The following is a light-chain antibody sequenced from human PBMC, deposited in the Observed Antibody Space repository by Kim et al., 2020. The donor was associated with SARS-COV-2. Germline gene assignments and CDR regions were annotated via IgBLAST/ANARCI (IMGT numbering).Light chain of an antibody. CDR2: QDI. CDR3: QAWDSSTAV. Sequence: SYELTQPPSVSVSPGQTASITCSGDKLGDKYACWYQQKPGQSPVLVIYQDIKRPSGIPERFSGSNSGNTATLTISGTQAMDEADYYRQAWDSSTAVFGGG. CDR1: KLGDKY. J-gene: IGLJ2*01. V-gene: IGLV3-1*01.